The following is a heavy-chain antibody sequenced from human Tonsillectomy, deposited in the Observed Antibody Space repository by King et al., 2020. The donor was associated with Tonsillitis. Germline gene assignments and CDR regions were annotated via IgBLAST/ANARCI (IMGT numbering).Heavy chain of an antibody. J-gene: IGHJ4*02. V-gene: IGHV5-51*03. CDR3: AKGDTIFQFDY. Sequence: QLVQSGAEVKKPGESLKISCEGSGYRFTNSWIGWVRQMPGNDLEWLGLIYPGDSDTRYNPSFQGQVTISADRSISTAYLQWSSLKASDTAIFYCAKGDTIFQFDYWGQGTLVTVSS. CDR2: IYPGDSDT. D-gene: IGHD3-3*01. CDR1: GYRFTNSW.